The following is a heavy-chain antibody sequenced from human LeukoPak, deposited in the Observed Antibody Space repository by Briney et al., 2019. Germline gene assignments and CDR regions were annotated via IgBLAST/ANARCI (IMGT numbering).Heavy chain of an antibody. J-gene: IGHJ6*04. D-gene: IGHD3-10*02. V-gene: IGHV3-48*03. CDR1: GFTFSSYE. CDR3: AELGITMIGGV. CDR2: ISSSGSTI. Sequence: PGGSLRLACADSGFTFSSYEMNWVPQAPGKGLEWVSYISSSGSTIYYADSVKGRFTISRDNAKNSLYLQMNSLRAEDTAVYYCAELGITMIGGVWGKGTTVTISS.